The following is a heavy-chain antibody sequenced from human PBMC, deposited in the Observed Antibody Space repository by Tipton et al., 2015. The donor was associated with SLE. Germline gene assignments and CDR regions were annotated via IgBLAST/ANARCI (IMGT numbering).Heavy chain of an antibody. CDR2: ISSSSYT. Sequence: SLRLSCAASGFTFSDYYMSWIRQAPGKGLEWVSYISSSSYTNYADSVKGRFTISRDNAKNSLYLQMNSLRAEDTAVYYCAKDGIDDSSGYYSLDWGPGTLVTVSS. J-gene: IGHJ4*02. CDR3: AKDGIDDSSGYYSLD. D-gene: IGHD3-22*01. V-gene: IGHV3-11*05. CDR1: GFTFSDYY.